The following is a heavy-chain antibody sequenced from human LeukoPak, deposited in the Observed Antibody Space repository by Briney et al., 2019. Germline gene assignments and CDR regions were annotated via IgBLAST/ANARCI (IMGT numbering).Heavy chain of an antibody. Sequence: GGSLRLSCAASGFTFSSYGMHWVRQAPGKGLEWVAFIRYDGSNKYYADSVKGRFTISRDNSKNTLYLQMNSLRAEDTAVYYCAKEESSSWYDYFDYWGQGTLVTVSS. CDR2: IRYDGSNK. J-gene: IGHJ4*02. V-gene: IGHV3-30*02. CDR1: GFTFSSYG. D-gene: IGHD6-13*01. CDR3: AKEESSSWYDYFDY.